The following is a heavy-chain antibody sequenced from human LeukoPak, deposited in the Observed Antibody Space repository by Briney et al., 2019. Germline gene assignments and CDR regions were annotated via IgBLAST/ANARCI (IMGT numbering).Heavy chain of an antibody. Sequence: PGGSLRLSCAASGFTFSDYYMSWIRQAPGKGLEWISYISSSGNTIYYADSVKGRFTMSRDNAKNSLFLQMNSLRAEDTSVYYCARDPTGVAKILSTGWFHHWGQGTLVTVSS. V-gene: IGHV3-11*01. CDR1: GFTFSDYY. D-gene: IGHD1-1*01. J-gene: IGHJ5*01. CDR3: ARDPTGVAKILSTGWFHH. CDR2: ISSSGNTI.